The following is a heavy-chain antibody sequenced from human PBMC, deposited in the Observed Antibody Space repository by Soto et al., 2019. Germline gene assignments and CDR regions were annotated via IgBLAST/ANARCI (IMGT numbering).Heavy chain of an antibody. Sequence: QVQLQESGPGLVKPSGTLSLTCAVSGGSISRSNWWRWVRQPPGKVLEWIGEIYHSGSTNYNPSLKSRVTISVDKSKNQFSLKLSSVTAADTAVYYCARVVWFEELLVPAFDYWGQRTLVTVSS. V-gene: IGHV4-4*02. CDR3: ARVVWFEELLVPAFDY. J-gene: IGHJ4*02. CDR2: IYHSGST. D-gene: IGHD3-10*01. CDR1: GGSISRSNW.